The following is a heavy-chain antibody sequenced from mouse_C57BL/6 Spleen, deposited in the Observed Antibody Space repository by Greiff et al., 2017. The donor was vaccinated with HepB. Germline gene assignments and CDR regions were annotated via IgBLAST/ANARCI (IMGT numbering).Heavy chain of an antibody. D-gene: IGHD3-1*01. CDR1: GYTFTDYN. CDR2: INPNNGGT. V-gene: IGHV1-22*01. Sequence: VQLKESGPELVKPGASVKMSCKASGYTFTDYNMHWVKQSHGKSLEWIGYINPNNGGTSYNQKFKGKATLTVNKSSSTAYMELRSLTSEDSAVYYCARWGNSLAWFAYWGQGTLVTVSA. CDR3: ARWGNSLAWFAY. J-gene: IGHJ3*01.